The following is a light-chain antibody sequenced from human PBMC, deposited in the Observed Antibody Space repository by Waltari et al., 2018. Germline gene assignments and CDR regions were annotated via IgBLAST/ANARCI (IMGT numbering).Light chain of an antibody. CDR1: SSDVGGYNY. Sequence: QSALTQPPSASGSPGPSVTISCTGTSSDVGGYNYVPWYQQHPGQAPKLMIYEVSKRPSGVPDRFSGSKSGNTASLTVSGLQAEDEADYYCSSYAGSLYVFGTGTKVTVL. J-gene: IGLJ1*01. V-gene: IGLV2-8*01. CDR2: EVS. CDR3: SSYAGSLYV.